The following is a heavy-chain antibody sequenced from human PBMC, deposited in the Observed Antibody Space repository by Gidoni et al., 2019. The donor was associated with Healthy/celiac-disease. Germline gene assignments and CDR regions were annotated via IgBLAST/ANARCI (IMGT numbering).Heavy chain of an antibody. CDR3: AGEVQWLVRGWFDP. D-gene: IGHD6-19*01. Sequence: IIPIFGTANYAQKFQGRVTITADESTSTAYMELSSLRSEDTAVYYCAGEVQWLVRGWFDPWGQGTLVTVSS. J-gene: IGHJ5*02. V-gene: IGHV1-69*01. CDR2: IIPIFGTA.